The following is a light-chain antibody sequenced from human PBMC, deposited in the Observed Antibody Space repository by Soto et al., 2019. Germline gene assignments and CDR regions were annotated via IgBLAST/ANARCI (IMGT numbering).Light chain of an antibody. CDR2: EVS. CDR1: SGDIGRYDY. J-gene: IGLJ1*01. V-gene: IGLV2-14*01. CDR3: SSYTTSSTPYV. Sequence: QSVLTQPASVSGSPGQSITISCTGSSGDIGRYDYVSWYQHHPGKAPKLLIYEVSRRPSGISDRFSGSRSGNTASLTISGLQAEDEADYYCSSYTTSSTPYVFGTGTKLTVL.